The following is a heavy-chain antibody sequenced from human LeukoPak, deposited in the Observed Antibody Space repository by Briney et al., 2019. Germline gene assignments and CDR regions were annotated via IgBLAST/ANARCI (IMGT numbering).Heavy chain of an antibody. V-gene: IGHV3-30-3*01. CDR2: ISYDGSNK. CDR3: ARDGFPREAGGWCDP. Sequence: GRSLRLSCAASGFTFSSYAMHWVRPAPGEGVEWVAVISYDGSNKYYADSVKGRFTISRDNSKNTLYLQMNSLRAEDTAVYYCARDGFPREAGGWCDPWGEGTLVTVSS. D-gene: IGHD1-26*01. CDR1: GFTFSSYA. J-gene: IGHJ5*02.